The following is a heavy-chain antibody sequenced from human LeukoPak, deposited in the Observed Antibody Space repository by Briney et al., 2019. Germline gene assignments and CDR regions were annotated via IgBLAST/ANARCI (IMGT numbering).Heavy chain of an antibody. CDR1: GFTFSSYG. CDR3: AKDLTEHYYDNGGYFVLGMDV. Sequence: GGSLRLSCAASGFTFSSYGMTWVRQAPGKGLEWVSSIVSSGGSTYYADSVKGRFTISRDNSKNTLFLQMNSLRADDTAVYYCAKDLTEHYYDNGGYFVLGMDVWGQGTTVTVSS. V-gene: IGHV3-23*01. D-gene: IGHD3-22*01. J-gene: IGHJ6*02. CDR2: IVSSGGST.